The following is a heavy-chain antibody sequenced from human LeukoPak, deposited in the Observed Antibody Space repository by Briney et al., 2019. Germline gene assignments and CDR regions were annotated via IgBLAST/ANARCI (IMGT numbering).Heavy chain of an antibody. V-gene: IGHV4-39*01. CDR3: ARQVVAVAGTGYFDY. CDR1: GGSISSIIYY. CDR2: IYYSGST. Sequence: SETLSLTCTVSGGSISSIIYYWGWIRQPPGKGLEWIGTIYYSGSTYYNLSLKSRVTISVDTSRNQFSLKLSSVTAADTAVYFCARQVVAVAGTGYFDYWGQGTLVTVSS. J-gene: IGHJ4*02. D-gene: IGHD6-19*01.